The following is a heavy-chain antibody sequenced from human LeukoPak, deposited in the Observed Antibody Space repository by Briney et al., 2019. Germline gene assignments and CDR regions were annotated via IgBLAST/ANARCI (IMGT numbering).Heavy chain of an antibody. CDR3: VHRQFGSGAYIGFDY. CDR2: IYWDDDK. D-gene: IGHD3-10*01. J-gene: IGHJ4*02. V-gene: IGHV2-5*02. Sequence: SGPTLVKPTQTLTLTCTFSGFSLSSGRVGVGWIRQPPGKALEWPTLIYWDDDKRYNPSLKSRLTITKGTSKNQVVLTMTSMDPVDTATYYCVHRQFGSGAYIGFDYWGQGILVTVSS. CDR1: GFSLSSGRVG.